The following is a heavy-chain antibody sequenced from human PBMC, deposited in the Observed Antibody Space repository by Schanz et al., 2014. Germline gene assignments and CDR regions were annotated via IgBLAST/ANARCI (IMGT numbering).Heavy chain of an antibody. CDR3: ARGGYGSGSYREFDY. V-gene: IGHV4-31*03. CDR1: GGSVSSGGDY. D-gene: IGHD3-10*01. CDR2: ISYSGSS. Sequence: QLQLQESGPGLVKPSQTLSLTCTVSGGSVSSGGDYWSWIRQHPGKGLEWIGFISYSGSSDYNPSLKSRVTISVDTSKSQFSLKLSSVTAADTAVYYCARGGYGSGSYREFDYWGQGTLVTVSS. J-gene: IGHJ4*02.